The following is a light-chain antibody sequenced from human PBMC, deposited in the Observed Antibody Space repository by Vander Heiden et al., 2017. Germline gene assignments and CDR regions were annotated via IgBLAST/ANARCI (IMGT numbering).Light chain of an antibody. V-gene: IGLV5-45*03. CDR3: KTWHNTARI. CDR2: YKPDPDN. J-gene: IGLJ2*01. CDR1: GATNVVSDY. Sequence: QAALTQLSARPASPGTAPSLTCTLRGATNVVSDYTHWYQQKPGRPPQYPPKYKPDPDNHHGSGVPNRFSGSKDASANAGILHIARLQSDDEADYYCKTWHNTARIFGGGTELTVL.